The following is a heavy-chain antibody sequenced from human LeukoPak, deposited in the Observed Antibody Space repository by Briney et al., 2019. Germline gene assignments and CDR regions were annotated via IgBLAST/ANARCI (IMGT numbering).Heavy chain of an antibody. CDR1: GYTFTSYY. Sequence: ASVKVSCKASGYTFTSYYMHWVRQAPGQGLEWMGIINPSGGSTSYAQKFQGRVTMTRDTSTSTVYMELSSLRSEDTAVYYCATQGIVVVDHVTFDYWGQGTLVTVSS. D-gene: IGHD3-22*01. CDR2: INPSGGST. CDR3: ATQGIVVVDHVTFDY. J-gene: IGHJ4*02. V-gene: IGHV1-46*01.